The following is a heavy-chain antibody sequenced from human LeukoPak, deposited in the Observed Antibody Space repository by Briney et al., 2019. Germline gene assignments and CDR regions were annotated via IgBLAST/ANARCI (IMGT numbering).Heavy chain of an antibody. D-gene: IGHD2-2*02. J-gene: IGHJ3*02. V-gene: IGHV1-69*05. CDR1: GGTFSSYA. CDR2: IIPIFGTA. CDR3: AREADEGDCSSTSCYNAFDI. Sequence: SVKVSCKASGGTFSSYAISWVRQAPGQGLEWMGGIIPIFGTANYAQKFQGRVTITTDESTSTAYMELSSLRSEDTAVYYCAREADEGDCSSTSCYNAFDIWGQGTMVTVS.